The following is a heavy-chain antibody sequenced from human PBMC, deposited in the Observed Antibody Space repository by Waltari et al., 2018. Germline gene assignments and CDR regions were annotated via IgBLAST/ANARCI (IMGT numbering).Heavy chain of an antibody. CDR1: GGTFSSYA. Sequence: QVQLVQSGAEVKKPGSSVKVSCTASGGTFSSYAISWVRQTPGQGLEWMGRIIPIFGTANYAQKFQGRVTITADKSTSTAYMELSSLRSEDTAVYYCARVLPRGAGYYGMDVWGQGTTVTVSS. D-gene: IGHD3-10*01. J-gene: IGHJ6*02. V-gene: IGHV1-69*08. CDR2: IIPIFGTA. CDR3: ARVLPRGAGYYGMDV.